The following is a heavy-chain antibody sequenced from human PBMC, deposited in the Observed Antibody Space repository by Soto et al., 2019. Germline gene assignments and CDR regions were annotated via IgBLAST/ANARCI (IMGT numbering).Heavy chain of an antibody. CDR3: ARVGYCSGDTCYLAWFDP. D-gene: IGHD2-15*01. Sequence: QVQLQESGPGPVKPSQTLSLSCSVSGGSISSGDYYWSWIRQPPGKGLEWIGYIYYTGGTYYNPSLKSRVTISVDTSKNQFSLNLSSVTAADTAVYYCARVGYCSGDTCYLAWFDPWGRGTQVTVSS. CDR2: IYYTGGT. J-gene: IGHJ5*02. CDR1: GGSISSGDYY. V-gene: IGHV4-30-4*01.